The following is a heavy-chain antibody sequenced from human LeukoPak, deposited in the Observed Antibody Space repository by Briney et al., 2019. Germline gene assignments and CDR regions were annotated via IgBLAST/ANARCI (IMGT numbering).Heavy chain of an antibody. J-gene: IGHJ4*02. Sequence: GGSLRLSCAASGFTFSSYGMHWVRQAPGKGLEWVAVMFFRGNTKHYAEFVKGRFTISRDNSKNTLYLQMNSLITEDTAVYYCAKGITIFGVVAEGFDHWGQGSLVTVSS. CDR3: AKGITIFGVVAEGFDH. D-gene: IGHD3-3*01. CDR2: MFFRGNTK. V-gene: IGHV3-30*02. CDR1: GFTFSSYG.